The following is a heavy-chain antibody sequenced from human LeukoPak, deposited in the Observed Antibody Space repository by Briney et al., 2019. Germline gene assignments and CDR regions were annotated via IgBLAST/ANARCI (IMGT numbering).Heavy chain of an antibody. CDR3: ARGSSWYFNY. Sequence: PSETLSLTCAVSGGSISSYYWSWIRQPAGKGLEWIGRIYTTGSTNYNPSLKSRVTMSVDTSKNQFSLKLSSVTTADTAVYYCARGSSWYFNYWGQGTLVTVSS. J-gene: IGHJ4*02. D-gene: IGHD3-3*01. CDR1: GGSISSYY. V-gene: IGHV4-4*07. CDR2: IYTTGST.